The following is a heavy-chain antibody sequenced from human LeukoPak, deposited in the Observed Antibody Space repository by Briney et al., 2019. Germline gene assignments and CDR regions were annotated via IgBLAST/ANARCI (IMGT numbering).Heavy chain of an antibody. CDR1: GGSISSYY. CDR2: IYYSGSGST. V-gene: IGHV4-59*08. D-gene: IGHD2-2*02. Sequence: PSETLSLTCTVSGGSISSYYWSWIRQPPGKGLEWIGYIYYSGSGSTNYNPSLKSRVTISVDTSKNQFSLKLSSVTAADTAVYYCARHSSGYCSSTSCYTYYYYYYMDVWGKGTTVTVSS. CDR3: ARHSSGYCSSTSCYTYYYYYYMDV. J-gene: IGHJ6*03.